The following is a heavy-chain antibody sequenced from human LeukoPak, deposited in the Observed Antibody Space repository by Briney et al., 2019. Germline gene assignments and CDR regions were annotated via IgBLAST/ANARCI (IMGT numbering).Heavy chain of an antibody. CDR1: GGSISSYY. D-gene: IGHD3-22*01. Sequence: SETLSLTCTVSGGSISSYYWSWIRQPPGKGLEWIGSIYHSGSTYYNPSLKSRVTISVDTSKNQFSLKLSSVTAADTAVYYCARDSAYYDSSGVDYWGQGTLVTVSS. CDR2: IYHSGST. V-gene: IGHV4-38-2*02. J-gene: IGHJ4*02. CDR3: ARDSAYYDSSGVDY.